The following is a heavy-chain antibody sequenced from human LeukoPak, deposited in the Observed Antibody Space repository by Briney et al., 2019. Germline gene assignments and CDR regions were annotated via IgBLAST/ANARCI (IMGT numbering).Heavy chain of an antibody. CDR3: ARWYYDFWGGYYYFDY. D-gene: IGHD3-3*01. CDR2: MNPNSGNT. J-gene: IGHJ4*02. CDR1: GYTFTSYD. V-gene: IGHV1-8*03. Sequence: ASVKVSCKASGYTFTSYDINWVRQATGQGLEWMGWMNPNSGNTGYAQKFQGRVTITRNTSISTAYMELSSLRSEDKAVYYCARWYYDFWGGYYYFDYGGQGPLVTVSS.